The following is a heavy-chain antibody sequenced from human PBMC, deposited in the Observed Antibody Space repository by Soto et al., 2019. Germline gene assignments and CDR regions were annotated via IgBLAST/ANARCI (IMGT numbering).Heavy chain of an antibody. CDR3: ATFPRGY. CDR2: IDPSRGAT. CDR1: GYPFISYY. Sequence: QVQLMQSGAEVKRPGASVKISCKPSGYPFISYYIHWVRQAPGQGLEWVGLIDPSRGATSYAERFQGRLSIPSDKSTATVYMNVWSLTSDDTAIYYCATFPRGYWGQGTLVSVSS. V-gene: IGHV1-46*01. J-gene: IGHJ4*02.